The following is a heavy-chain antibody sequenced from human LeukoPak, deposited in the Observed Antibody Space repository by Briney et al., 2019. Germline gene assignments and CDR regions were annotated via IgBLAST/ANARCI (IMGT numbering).Heavy chain of an antibody. D-gene: IGHD2/OR15-2a*01. CDR3: ARDLDFPAGYFDY. Sequence: GGSLRLSCAASGFTMSHYGVSWVRQAPGKGLEWVAVIWYDGSNKYYADSVKGRFTISRDNSKNTLYLQMNSLRAEDTAVYYCARDLDFPAGYFDYWGQGTLVTVSS. CDR2: IWYDGSNK. V-gene: IGHV3-33*08. CDR1: GFTMSHYG. J-gene: IGHJ4*02.